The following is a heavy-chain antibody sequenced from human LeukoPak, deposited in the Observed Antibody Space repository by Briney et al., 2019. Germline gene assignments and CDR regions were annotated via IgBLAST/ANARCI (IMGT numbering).Heavy chain of an antibody. D-gene: IGHD5-12*01. V-gene: IGHV4-34*01. CDR1: GGSFSGYY. CDR3: ARGGGYDSD. Sequence: SETLSLTCAVYGGSFSGYYWSWIRQPPGKGLEWIGEINHSGSTNYNPSLKSRVTISSDTSKNQFSLKLSSVTAADTAVYYCARGGGYDSDWGQGTLVTVSS. CDR2: INHSGST. J-gene: IGHJ4*02.